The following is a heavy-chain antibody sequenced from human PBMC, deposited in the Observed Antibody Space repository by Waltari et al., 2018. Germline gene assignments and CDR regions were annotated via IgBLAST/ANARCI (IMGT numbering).Heavy chain of an antibody. CDR1: GGSISSSSYY. J-gene: IGHJ6*02. Sequence: QLQLQESGPGLVKPSETLSLTCTVSGGSISSSSYYWGWIRQPPGKGLEWIGNIYYSGSTNYNPSLKSRVTISVDTSKNQFSLKLSSVTAADTAVYYCARVGGHTVVTPVPSLYGMDVWGQGTTVTVSS. CDR3: ARVGGHTVVTPVPSLYGMDV. CDR2: IYYSGST. V-gene: IGHV4-39*07. D-gene: IGHD2-21*02.